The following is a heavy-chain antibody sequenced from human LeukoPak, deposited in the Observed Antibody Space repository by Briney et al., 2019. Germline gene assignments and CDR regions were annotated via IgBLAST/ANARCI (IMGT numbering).Heavy chain of an antibody. J-gene: IGHJ4*02. D-gene: IGHD4-11*01. Sequence: GGSLRLSCAASGFTFSSYSMNWVRQVPGKGLEWVSSISSSSSYIYYADSVKGRFTISRDNAKNSLYLQMNSLRAEDTAVYYCARDSMTTVTSAYWGQGTLVTVSS. CDR2: ISSSSSYI. V-gene: IGHV3-21*01. CDR1: GFTFSSYS. CDR3: ARDSMTTVTSAY.